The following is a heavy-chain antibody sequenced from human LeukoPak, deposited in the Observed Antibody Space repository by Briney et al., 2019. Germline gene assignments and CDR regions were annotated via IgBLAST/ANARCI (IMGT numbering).Heavy chain of an antibody. D-gene: IGHD3-10*01. CDR3: ARGSHDTIRGVLDI. Sequence: SETLSLTCAVSGGSISSDYWWGWVRQPPGKGPEYIGEIHYSGTTNYNPSLKSRVTISLDKSKNQFSLNLNSVTAADTAVFYCARGSHDTIRGVLDIWGQGTMVTVSS. V-gene: IGHV4-4*02. J-gene: IGHJ3*02. CDR1: GGSISSDYW. CDR2: IHYSGTT.